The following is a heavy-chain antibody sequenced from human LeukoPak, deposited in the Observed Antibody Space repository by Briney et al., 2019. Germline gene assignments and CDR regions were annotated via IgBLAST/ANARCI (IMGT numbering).Heavy chain of an antibody. CDR1: GFTFSNYG. V-gene: IGHV3-33*01. Sequence: GGSLRLSCVASGFTFSNYGMNWVRQAPGKGLEWVAIIRFDGSNIDYADSVKGRFTISRDNSNNTLFLQMNSLRAEDTAVYYCSRDHGDYSFDYWGQGTLVTVSS. J-gene: IGHJ4*02. CDR3: SRDHGDYSFDY. D-gene: IGHD4-17*01. CDR2: IRFDGSNI.